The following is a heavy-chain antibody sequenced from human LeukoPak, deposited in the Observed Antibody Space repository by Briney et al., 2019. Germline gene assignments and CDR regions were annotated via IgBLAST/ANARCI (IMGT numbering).Heavy chain of an antibody. J-gene: IGHJ4*02. CDR2: IWYDGSNK. Sequence: GSSLTLSCAASGFTFSRFGMHWARQAPGKGLEWVADIWYDGSNKYYGDYVKGRFTISRDNSKNTLHLQMDSLRDEDTAVYYCARDRGSTVASPGFLDYWGQGTLVTVSS. CDR1: GFTFSRFG. V-gene: IGHV3-33*01. CDR3: ARDRGSTVASPGFLDY. D-gene: IGHD4-23*01.